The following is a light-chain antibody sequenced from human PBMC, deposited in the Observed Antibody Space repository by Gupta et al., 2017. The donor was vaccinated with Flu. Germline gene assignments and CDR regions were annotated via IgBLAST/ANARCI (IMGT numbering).Light chain of an antibody. V-gene: IGLV1-47*01. CDR1: SSNIGKNY. Sequence: QSVLTQPPSASGTPGQRVTISCSGSSSNIGKNYVYWYQQLPGTAPKLLISRNNQRPSGVPDRFSGSKSGTSASLAISGLRSEDEADYYCSTWDDSLTRAVFGGGTQLTVL. J-gene: IGLJ7*01. CDR3: STWDDSLTRAV. CDR2: RNN.